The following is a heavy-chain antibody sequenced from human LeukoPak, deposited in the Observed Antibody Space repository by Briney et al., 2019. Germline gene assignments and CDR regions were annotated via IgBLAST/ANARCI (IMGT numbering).Heavy chain of an antibody. Sequence: SQTLSLTCTVSGGSISSGGYYWSWIRQHPGKGLEWIGYIYYSGSTYYNPSLKSRVTISVDTSKNQFSLKLSSVTAADTAAYYCARGLISTVTTRYFDYWGQGTLVTVSS. CDR2: IYYSGST. D-gene: IGHD4-17*01. V-gene: IGHV4-31*03. CDR3: ARGLISTVTTRYFDY. CDR1: GGSISSGGYY. J-gene: IGHJ4*02.